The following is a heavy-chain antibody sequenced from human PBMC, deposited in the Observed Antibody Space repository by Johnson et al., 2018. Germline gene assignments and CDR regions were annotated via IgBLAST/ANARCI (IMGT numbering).Heavy chain of an antibody. CDR2: IIPIFGTA. CDR3: ARDRDPYAYVWGCYRYTGCFQH. Sequence: QVQLVESGAEVKKPGSSVKVSCKASGGTFSSYAISWVRQAPGQGLEWMGGIIPIFGTANYAQKFQGRVTITADESTSTAYMELSSLRSEDTAVYFCARDRDPYAYVWGCYRYTGCFQHWGQGTLVTVSS. J-gene: IGHJ1*01. V-gene: IGHV1-69*01. CDR1: GGTFSSYA. D-gene: IGHD3-16*02.